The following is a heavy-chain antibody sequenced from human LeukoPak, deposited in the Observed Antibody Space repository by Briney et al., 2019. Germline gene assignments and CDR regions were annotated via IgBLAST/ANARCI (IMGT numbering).Heavy chain of an antibody. V-gene: IGHV4-39*01. CDR2: ITYGGST. Sequence: SETLSLTCTVSGGSFSSSSSFWGWIRQPPGKGLEWIGLITYGGSTFYNPSLKSRISISIDTSKNQFSLRLSSVSAADTAVYYCARHLTGSSRFDYWGQGTLVTVSS. CDR1: GGSFSSSSSF. CDR3: ARHLTGSSRFDY. J-gene: IGHJ4*02. D-gene: IGHD1-26*01.